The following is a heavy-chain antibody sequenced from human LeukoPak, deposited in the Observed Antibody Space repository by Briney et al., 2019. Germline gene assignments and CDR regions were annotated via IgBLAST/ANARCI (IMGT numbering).Heavy chain of an antibody. CDR1: GITFSSYA. J-gene: IGHJ6*02. Sequence: GGSLRLSCAASGITFSSYAMSWVRQAPGKGLEWVSAISGSGGSTYYADSVKGRFTISRDNSKNTLYLQMNSLRAEDTAVYYCAKGGRTLLRFLEWLSTVYGMDVWGQGTTVTVSS. V-gene: IGHV3-23*01. CDR2: ISGSGGST. D-gene: IGHD3-3*01. CDR3: AKGGRTLLRFLEWLSTVYGMDV.